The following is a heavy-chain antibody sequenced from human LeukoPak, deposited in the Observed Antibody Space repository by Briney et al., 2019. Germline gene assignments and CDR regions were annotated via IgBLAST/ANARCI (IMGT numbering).Heavy chain of an antibody. V-gene: IGHV3-9*01. CDR1: GFTFDNYA. D-gene: IGHD3-10*01. J-gene: IGHJ4*02. Sequence: SGGSLRLSCAASGFTFDNYAMHWVRQAPGKGLEWVSGISWNSGSIGYADSVKGRFTISRDNARNSLYLQMNSLRAEDTALCYCAKYYYGSGSYNYFDYWGQGTLVTVSS. CDR3: AKYYYGSGSYNYFDY. CDR2: ISWNSGSI.